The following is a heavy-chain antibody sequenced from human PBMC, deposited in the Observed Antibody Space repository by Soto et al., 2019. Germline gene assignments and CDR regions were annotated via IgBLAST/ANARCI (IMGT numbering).Heavy chain of an antibody. V-gene: IGHV3-23*01. D-gene: IGHD6-6*01. Sequence: GGSLRLSCAASGFTFSSYAMGWVRQAPGKGLEWVSAISGSGGSTYYADSVKGRFTISRDNSKNTLYLQMNSLRAEDTAVYYCAKDGGRAARPGVPRYYYGMDVWGQGTTVTVSS. CDR1: GFTFSSYA. J-gene: IGHJ6*02. CDR3: AKDGGRAARPGVPRYYYGMDV. CDR2: ISGSGGST.